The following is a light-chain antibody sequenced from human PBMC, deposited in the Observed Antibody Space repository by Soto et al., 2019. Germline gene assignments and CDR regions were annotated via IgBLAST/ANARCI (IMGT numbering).Light chain of an antibody. CDR3: QQYYSYPRT. J-gene: IGKJ1*01. V-gene: IGKV1-8*01. Sequence: AIRMTQSPSSFSASTGDRVTITCRASQGISSYLAWYQQKPGKAPKLLIYAASTLHSGAPSRFSGSGSGTDFTLTISCLQSEDFATYYCQQYYSYPRTFGQGTKVEIK. CDR2: AAS. CDR1: QGISSY.